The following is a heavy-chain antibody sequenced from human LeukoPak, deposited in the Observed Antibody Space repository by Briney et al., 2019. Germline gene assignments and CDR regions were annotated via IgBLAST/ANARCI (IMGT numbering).Heavy chain of an antibody. CDR3: ARLGELLYFDY. V-gene: IGHV1-2*06. CDR2: INPNSGGT. CDR1: GYTFTSYG. J-gene: IGHJ4*02. Sequence: ASVKVSCKASGYTFTSYGISWVRQAPGQGLEWMGRINPNSGGTNYAQKFQGRVTMTRDTSISTAYMELSRLRSDDTAVYYCARLGELLYFDYWGQGTLVTVSS. D-gene: IGHD1-26*01.